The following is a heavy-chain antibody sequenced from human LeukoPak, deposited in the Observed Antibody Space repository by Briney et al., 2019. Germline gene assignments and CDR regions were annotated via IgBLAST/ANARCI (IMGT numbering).Heavy chain of an antibody. CDR1: GFTFSSYA. Sequence: GGSLRLSYAASGFTFSSYAMSWVRQAPGKGLEWVSAISGSGGSTYYADSVKGRFTISRDNSKNTLYLQMNSLRAEDTAVYYCAKVSGGGLYYDGMDVWGQGTTVTVSS. CDR2: ISGSGGST. D-gene: IGHD1-14*01. CDR3: AKVSGGGLYYDGMDV. J-gene: IGHJ6*02. V-gene: IGHV3-23*01.